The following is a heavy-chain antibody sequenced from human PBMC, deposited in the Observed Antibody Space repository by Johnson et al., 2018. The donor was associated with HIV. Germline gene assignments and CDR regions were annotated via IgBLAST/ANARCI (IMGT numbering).Heavy chain of an antibody. CDR2: IAATGDT. Sequence: VQLVESGGGLVQPGGSLRLSCAASGFTFSNYDMHWVRQTAGRRLEWVSGIAATGDTYYPGSVKGRFTISRDDSKNTLYLQMNSLKTEDTAVYYCTTGELWNGYYLHDAFDIWGQGTMVTVSS. CDR1: GFTFSNYD. J-gene: IGHJ3*02. D-gene: IGHD3-3*01. CDR3: TTGELWNGYYLHDAFDI. V-gene: IGHV3-13*01.